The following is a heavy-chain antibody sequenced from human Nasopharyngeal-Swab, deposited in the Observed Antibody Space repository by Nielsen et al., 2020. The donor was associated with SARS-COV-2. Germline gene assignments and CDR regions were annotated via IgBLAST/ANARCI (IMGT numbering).Heavy chain of an antibody. CDR3: AKGRTDSSS. CDR2: ISGSATTT. D-gene: IGHD6-13*01. J-gene: IGHJ4*02. Sequence: GESLKISCAASGFTFSNYGMSWVRQAPGKGLEWVSAISGSATTTFYADSVKGRFTISRDNSKNTLYLQMNSLRAEDTAIYYCAKGRTDSSSWGQGTLVTVSS. V-gene: IGHV3-23*01. CDR1: GFTFSNYG.